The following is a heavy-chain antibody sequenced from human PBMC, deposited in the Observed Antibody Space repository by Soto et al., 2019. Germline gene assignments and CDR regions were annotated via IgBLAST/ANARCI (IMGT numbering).Heavy chain of an antibody. Sequence: QVQLVQSGAEVKKPGASVKVSCKASGYTFTSYDINWVRQATGQGLEWMGWMNPNSGNTGYAQKFQGRVTMTRNTSISTAYMELSSLRSEDTAVYYCARGINYDFWSGYYFDYWGQGTLVTVSS. CDR2: MNPNSGNT. J-gene: IGHJ4*02. D-gene: IGHD3-3*01. V-gene: IGHV1-8*01. CDR3: ARGINYDFWSGYYFDY. CDR1: GYTFTSYD.